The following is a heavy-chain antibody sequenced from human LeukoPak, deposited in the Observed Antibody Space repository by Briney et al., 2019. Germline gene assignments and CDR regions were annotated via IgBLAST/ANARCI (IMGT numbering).Heavy chain of an antibody. CDR1: GGSFSGYY. CDR3: ERGQWLVY. V-gene: IGHV4-34*01. D-gene: IGHD6-19*01. Sequence: SETLSLTCAVYGGSFSGYYWSWIRQPPGKGLEWIGEINHSGSTNYNPSLKSRVTISVDTSKNQFSLKLSSVTAADTAVHYCERGQWLVYWGQGTLVTVSS. J-gene: IGHJ4*02. CDR2: INHSGST.